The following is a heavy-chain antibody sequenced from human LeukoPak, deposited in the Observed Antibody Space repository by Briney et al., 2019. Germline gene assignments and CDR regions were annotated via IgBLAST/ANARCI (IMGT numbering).Heavy chain of an antibody. J-gene: IGHJ5*02. CDR1: GGSFSGYY. D-gene: IGHD6-19*01. Sequence: SETLSLTCAAYGGSFSGYYWSWIRQPPGKGLEWIGEINHSGSTNYNPSLKSRVTISVGTSKHQFSLKLSSVTAADTAVYYCARGRRSSGWYPRRGWFDPWGQGTLVTVSS. CDR2: INHSGST. CDR3: ARGRRSSGWYPRRGWFDP. V-gene: IGHV4-34*01.